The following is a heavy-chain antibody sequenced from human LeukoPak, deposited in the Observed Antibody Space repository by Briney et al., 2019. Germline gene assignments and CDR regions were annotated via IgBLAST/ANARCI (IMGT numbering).Heavy chain of an antibody. CDR2: IIPIFGTA. CDR3: AGAPSRDGYNHFDY. CDR1: GGTFSSYA. V-gene: IGHV1-69*13. D-gene: IGHD5-24*01. Sequence: SVKVSCKASGGTFSSYAISWVRQAPGQGLEWTGGIIPIFGTANYAQKFQGRVTITADESTSTAYMELSSLRSEDTAVYYCAGAPSRDGYNHFDYWGQGTLVTVSS. J-gene: IGHJ4*02.